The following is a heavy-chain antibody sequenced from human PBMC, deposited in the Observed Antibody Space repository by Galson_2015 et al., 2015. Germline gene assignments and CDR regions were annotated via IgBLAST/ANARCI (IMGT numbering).Heavy chain of an antibody. CDR2: ISSSGSTI. Sequence: SLRLSCAASGFTFSTYEMNWVRQAPGKGLERVSYISSSGSTIYYADSVKGRFTISRDNAKNSLYLQMNSLRAEDTAVYYCARNRGSVLDYWAQGAVVTVSS. V-gene: IGHV3-48*03. D-gene: IGHD5-12*01. CDR3: ARNRGSVLDY. J-gene: IGHJ4*02. CDR1: GFTFSTYE.